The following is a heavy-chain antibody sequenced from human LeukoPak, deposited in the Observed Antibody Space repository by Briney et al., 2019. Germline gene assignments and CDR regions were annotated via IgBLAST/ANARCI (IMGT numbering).Heavy chain of an antibody. Sequence: GGSLRLSCAASGFTFSSHSMNWVRQAPGKGLEWVSYISSSSSTIYYADSVKGRFTISRDNAKNSLYLQMNSLRAEDTAVYYCARGAYYYEGWGQGTLVTVSS. CDR3: ARGAYYYEG. D-gene: IGHD3-22*01. CDR2: ISSSSSTI. CDR1: GFTFSSHS. V-gene: IGHV3-48*01. J-gene: IGHJ4*02.